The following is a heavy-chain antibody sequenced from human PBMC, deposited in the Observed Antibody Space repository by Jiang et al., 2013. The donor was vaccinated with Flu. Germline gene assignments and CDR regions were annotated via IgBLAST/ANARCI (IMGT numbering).Heavy chain of an antibody. V-gene: IGHV1-8*01. Sequence: SGAEVKKPGASVKVSCKASGYTFTSYDINWVRQATGQGLEWMGWMNPNSGNTGYAQKFQGRVTMTRNTSISTAYMELSSLRSEDTAVYYCARAGLGDEEDYYYYGMDVWGQGTTVTVSS. CDR2: MNPNSGNT. CDR1: GYTFTSYD. CDR3: ARAGLGDEEDYYYYGMDV. D-gene: IGHD3-16*01. J-gene: IGHJ6*02.